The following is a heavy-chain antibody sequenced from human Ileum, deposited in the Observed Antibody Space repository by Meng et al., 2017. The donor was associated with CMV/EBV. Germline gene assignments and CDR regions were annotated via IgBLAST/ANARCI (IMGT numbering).Heavy chain of an antibody. Sequence: FSRSGILWVPQAPGKGLGWVAFLRFDGSNKYYGASVKGRFTISRDNSKNTLYLQMNSLRPEDTGVYYCAKDRGGDIVAVVDATWFDNWGQGTLVTVSS. CDR1: FSRSG. CDR3: AKDRGGDIVAVVDATWFDN. J-gene: IGHJ5*02. D-gene: IGHD2-15*01. V-gene: IGHV3-30*02. CDR2: LRFDGSNK.